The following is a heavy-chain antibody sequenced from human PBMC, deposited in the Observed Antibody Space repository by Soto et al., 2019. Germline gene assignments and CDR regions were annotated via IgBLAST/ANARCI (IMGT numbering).Heavy chain of an antibody. CDR3: AVSSGYSNCFFDA. Sequence: SATLSLTCTVSGGSFNSGDYHWNWIRQSPEKGLEWIGYIYYSGGTYYNPSLKSRLLISVDPSKNQFSLTLSSVTAADTAVYYCAVSSGYSNCFFDAWGPGTLVTVSS. V-gene: IGHV4-30-4*01. D-gene: IGHD3-22*01. CDR1: GGSFNSGDYH. CDR2: IYYSGGT. J-gene: IGHJ4*02.